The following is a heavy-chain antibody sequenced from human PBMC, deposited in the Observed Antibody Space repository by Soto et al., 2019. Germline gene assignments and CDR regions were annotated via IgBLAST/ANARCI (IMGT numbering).Heavy chain of an antibody. D-gene: IGHD2-8*02. Sequence: SETLSLTCTVSGGSISSSSYYWGWIRQPPGKGLGWIGSINYSGSTNYNPSLKSRLTISVDTSKNQFSLKLTSVTAADTAVYYCARDKITGLFDYWGQGTLVTVSS. CDR2: INYSGST. J-gene: IGHJ4*02. V-gene: IGHV4-39*07. CDR1: GGSISSSSYY. CDR3: ARDKITGLFDY.